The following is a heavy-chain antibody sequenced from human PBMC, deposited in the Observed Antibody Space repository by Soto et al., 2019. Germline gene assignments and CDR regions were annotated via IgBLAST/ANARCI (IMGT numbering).Heavy chain of an antibody. J-gene: IGHJ3*02. CDR1: GFTFSDYY. D-gene: IGHD3-22*01. CDR3: ARDDYYDSSGYYNDAFDI. Sequence: GGSLRLSCAASGFTFSDYYMSWIRQAPGKGLEWVSYISSSSSYTNYADSVKGRFTISRDNAKNSLYLQMNSLRAEDTAVYYCARDDYYDSSGYYNDAFDIWGQGTMVTVSS. V-gene: IGHV3-11*06. CDR2: ISSSSSYT.